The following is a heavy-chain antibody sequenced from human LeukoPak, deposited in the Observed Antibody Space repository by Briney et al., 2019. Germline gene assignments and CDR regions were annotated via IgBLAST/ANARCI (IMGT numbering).Heavy chain of an antibody. CDR1: VYTFTSYG. Sequence: ASVKVSCKASVYTFTSYGISWVRQAPGQGLEWMGWIIAYNGNTNYAQKLQGRVTMTTDTSTSTAYMELRSLRSDDTAVYYCARAPDTAMDTYYYYGMDVWGQGTTVTVSS. CDR2: IIAYNGNT. CDR3: ARAPDTAMDTYYYYGMDV. V-gene: IGHV1-18*01. D-gene: IGHD5-18*01. J-gene: IGHJ6*02.